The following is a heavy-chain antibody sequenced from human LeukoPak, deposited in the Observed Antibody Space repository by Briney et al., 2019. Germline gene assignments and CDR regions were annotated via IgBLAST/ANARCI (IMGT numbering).Heavy chain of an antibody. CDR1: GFTFSSYG. Sequence: GGSLRLSCAASGFTFSSYGMHWVRQAPGKGLEWVAVVSYDGSNKYYADSVKGRFTISRDNSKNTLYLQMNSLRAEDTAVYYCAKDRVKWLRLRGYFDYWGQGTLVTVSS. CDR3: AKDRVKWLRLRGYFDY. J-gene: IGHJ4*02. V-gene: IGHV3-30*18. D-gene: IGHD5-12*01. CDR2: VSYDGSNK.